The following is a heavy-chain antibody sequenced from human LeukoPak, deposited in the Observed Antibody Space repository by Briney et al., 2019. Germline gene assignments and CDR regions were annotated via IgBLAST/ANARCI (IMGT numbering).Heavy chain of an antibody. V-gene: IGHV3-23*01. D-gene: IGHD6-19*01. J-gene: IGHJ3*02. CDR3: ARDGAGAVAGRDAFDI. CDR1: GFTFSSYA. Sequence: GGSLRLSCAASGFTFSSYAMSWVRQAPGKGLEWVSAISGSGGSTYYADSAKGRFTISRDNSKNTLYLQMNSLRAEDTAVYYCARDGAGAVAGRDAFDIWGQGTMVTVSS. CDR2: ISGSGGST.